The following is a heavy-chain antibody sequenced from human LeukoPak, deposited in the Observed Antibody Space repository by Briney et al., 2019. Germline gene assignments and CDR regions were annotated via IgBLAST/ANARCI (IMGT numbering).Heavy chain of an antibody. D-gene: IGHD1-1*01. V-gene: IGHV3-53*01. J-gene: IGHJ2*01. CDR3: ATRPGMGINYFDL. CDR2: IYRDGST. CDR1: GFTASSSY. Sequence: GGSLRLSCAASGFTASSSYMSWVRHAPGRGLECVSDIYRDGSTYYADSVKGRFTISRDNSRNTVYLQMNSLSAEDTAVYYCATRPGMGINYFDLWGRGTLVTVSS.